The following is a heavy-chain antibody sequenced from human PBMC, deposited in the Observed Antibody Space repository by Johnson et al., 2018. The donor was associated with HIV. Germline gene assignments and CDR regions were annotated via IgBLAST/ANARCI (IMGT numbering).Heavy chain of an antibody. V-gene: IGHV3-73*01. D-gene: IGHD3-10*01. CDR2: IGTKSDNYAT. J-gene: IGHJ3*02. Sequence: VQLVESGGDLVQPGGSVKLSCEGSGFTFSGSAMHWVRQSPGKGLEWVGHIGTKSDNYATEYAASLKGRFIVSRDDSKNTAYLQMNSLIAQDTAVYYCARDHMDQGHMISAFHMCGQGTMVTVSS. CDR3: ARDHMDQGHMISAFHM. CDR1: GFTFSGSA.